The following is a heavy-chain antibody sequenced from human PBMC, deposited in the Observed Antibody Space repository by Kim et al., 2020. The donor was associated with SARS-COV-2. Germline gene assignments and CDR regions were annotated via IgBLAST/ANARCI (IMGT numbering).Heavy chain of an antibody. J-gene: IGHJ4*02. Sequence: GSAKFYVDSAKGRFTLSRDNARNSLFLQMNSLRPEDTAVYFCARAVNSDYWGQGTLVTVSS. CDR2: GSAK. CDR3: ARAVNSDY. D-gene: IGHD2-21*01. V-gene: IGHV3-7*01.